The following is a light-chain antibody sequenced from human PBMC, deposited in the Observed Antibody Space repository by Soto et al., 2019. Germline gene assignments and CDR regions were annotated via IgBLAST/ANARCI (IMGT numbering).Light chain of an antibody. Sequence: EIVLTQSPGTLSLSPGERATLSCRASQSVSSSYLAWYQQKPGQAPRLLIYGASSREIGIPERFSGSEAGTECTLPISRLEPEDVAVDYCQQYGSSTWTFGQGTKVDIK. V-gene: IGKV3-20*01. CDR1: QSVSSSY. CDR2: GAS. J-gene: IGKJ1*01. CDR3: QQYGSSTWT.